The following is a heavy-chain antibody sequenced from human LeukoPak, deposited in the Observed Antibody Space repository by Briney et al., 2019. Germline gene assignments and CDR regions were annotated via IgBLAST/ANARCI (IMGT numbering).Heavy chain of an antibody. V-gene: IGHV4-30-4*01. CDR3: ASLNPTVTTRLGAFDI. CDR1: GGSISSGDYY. Sequence: SETLSLTCTVSGGSISSGDYYWSWICQPPGKGLEWIGYIHYSGSTYYNPSLKSRVTILVDTSKNQFSLKLSSVTAADTAVYYCASLNPTVTTRLGAFDIWGQGTMVTVSS. D-gene: IGHD4-17*01. J-gene: IGHJ3*02. CDR2: IHYSGST.